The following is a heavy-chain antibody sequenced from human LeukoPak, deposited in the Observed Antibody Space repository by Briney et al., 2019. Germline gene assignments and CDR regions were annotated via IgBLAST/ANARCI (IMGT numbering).Heavy chain of an antibody. CDR3: ARGEGYYDFWSGYYGGPQVDY. D-gene: IGHD3-3*01. CDR2: ISAYNRNT. V-gene: IGHV1-18*01. CDR1: GYTFTIYG. Sequence: GASVKVSCKASGYTFTIYGISWVRQAPGQGLELMGWISAYNRNTNYAQKLQGRVTMTTDTSTSTAYMELRSLRSDDTAVYYCARGEGYYDFWSGYYGGPQVDYWGQGTLVTVSS. J-gene: IGHJ4*02.